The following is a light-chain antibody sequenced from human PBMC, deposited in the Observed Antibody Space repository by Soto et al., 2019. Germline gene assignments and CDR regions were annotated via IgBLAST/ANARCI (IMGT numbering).Light chain of an antibody. J-gene: IGLJ2*01. CDR3: CSYAGSYVV. V-gene: IGLV2-11*01. Sequence: QSVLTQPRSVSGSPGQSVTISCTGTSSDVGGYNYFSWYQQHPGKAPKLMIYDVSKRPSGVPDRFSGSKSGNTASLTISGLQAEDEADYYCCSYAGSYVVFGGGTKLTVL. CDR2: DVS. CDR1: SSDVGGYNY.